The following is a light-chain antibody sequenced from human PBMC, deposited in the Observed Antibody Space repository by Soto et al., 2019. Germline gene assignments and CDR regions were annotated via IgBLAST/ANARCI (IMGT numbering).Light chain of an antibody. J-gene: IGLJ1*01. CDR3: RSFAGSPNVAV. V-gene: IGLV2-8*01. CDR2: EVI. Sequence: QSALTQPPSASGSPGQSVTISCTGTSSDVGGYNYVSWYQQHPGKAPKLMIYEVIKRPSGVPDRFCGSKSGNTSTLTVSGLEGEYDAEYYCRSFAGSPNVAVFGAASKLNLL. CDR1: SSDVGGYNY.